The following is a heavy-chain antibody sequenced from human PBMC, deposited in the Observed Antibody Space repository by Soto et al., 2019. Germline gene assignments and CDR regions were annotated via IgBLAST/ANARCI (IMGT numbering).Heavy chain of an antibody. CDR3: ARRGSSSVDY. CDR2: INTINGNT. J-gene: IGHJ4*02. V-gene: IGHV1-3*04. CDR1: GYSFITYA. Sequence: QVQLVQSGAEVRKPGASVTVSCKASGYSFITYAMHWLRQAPGQRLEWMGWINTINGNTEYSQRFQGRITITRDTSATTTYMDLGSLTSEDTAVYFCARRGSSSVDYWGQGTLVTVSS. D-gene: IGHD6-13*01.